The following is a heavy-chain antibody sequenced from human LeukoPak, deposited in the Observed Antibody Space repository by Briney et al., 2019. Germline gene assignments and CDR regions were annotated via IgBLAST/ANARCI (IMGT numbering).Heavy chain of an antibody. Sequence: GGSLRLSCAASGFIFNNYGLIWVRQAPGKGLEWVSAISNDGGVTNYADVVKGRFTISRDNSKNTLFLQMNSLRAEDKALNYCATGSSGDFVDLWGQGTLVTVSS. CDR3: ATGSSGDFVDL. CDR1: GFIFNNYG. CDR2: ISNDGGVT. J-gene: IGHJ5*02. V-gene: IGHV3-23*01. D-gene: IGHD3-22*01.